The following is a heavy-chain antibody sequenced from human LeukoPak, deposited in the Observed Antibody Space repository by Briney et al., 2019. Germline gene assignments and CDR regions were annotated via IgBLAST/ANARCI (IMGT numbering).Heavy chain of an antibody. V-gene: IGHV5-51*01. Sequence: ASVKVSCKASGYTFTSYWIGWVRQMPGKGLEWMGIIYPGDSDTRYSPSFQGQVTISADKSISTAYLQWSSLKASDTAMYYCARAARPNNWFDPWGQGTLVTVSS. D-gene: IGHD6-6*01. CDR2: IYPGDSDT. CDR3: ARAARPNNWFDP. CDR1: GYTFTSYW. J-gene: IGHJ5*02.